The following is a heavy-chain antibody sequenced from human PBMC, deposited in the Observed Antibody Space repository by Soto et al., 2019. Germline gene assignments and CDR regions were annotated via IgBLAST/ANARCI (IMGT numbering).Heavy chain of an antibody. CDR3: VRFWPPTYSEALTDYTDAFDY. D-gene: IGHD3-9*01. CDR1: GGSTRSSGKY. V-gene: IGHV4-39*01. J-gene: IGHJ4*02. CDR2: IYHSGST. Sequence: TSETLSLTCTVSGGSTRSSGKYWGWSRQPPGKGLEWIGSIYHSGSTNYNPSLKSRVTISVDTSKSQFSLKLSSVTAADTAVYYCVRFWPPTYSEALTDYTDAFDYWGQGTLVTVSS.